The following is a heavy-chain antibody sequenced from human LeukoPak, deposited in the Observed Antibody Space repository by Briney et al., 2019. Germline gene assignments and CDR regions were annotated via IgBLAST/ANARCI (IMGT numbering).Heavy chain of an antibody. Sequence: GGSLRLSCAASGFTFSSYAMSWVRQAPGKGLEWVSAISGSGGSTYYADSVKGRFTISRDNSKNTLYLQMNSLRPEDTAVYYCAKDRTVRGVIPNWFDPWGQGTLVTASS. J-gene: IGHJ5*02. CDR2: ISGSGGST. CDR3: AKDRTVRGVIPNWFDP. D-gene: IGHD3-10*01. V-gene: IGHV3-23*01. CDR1: GFTFSSYA.